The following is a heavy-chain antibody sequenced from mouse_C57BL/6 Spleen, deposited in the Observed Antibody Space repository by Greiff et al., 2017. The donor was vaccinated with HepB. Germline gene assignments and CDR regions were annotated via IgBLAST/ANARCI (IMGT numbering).Heavy chain of an antibody. Sequence: QVQLKESGPELVKPGASVKISCKASGYAFSSSWMNWVKQRPGKGLEWIGRIYPGDGDTNYNGKFKGKATLTADKSSSTAYMQLSSLTSEDSAVYFCARGAGVVASDYWGQGTTLTVSS. D-gene: IGHD1-1*01. J-gene: IGHJ2*01. CDR3: ARGAGVVASDY. CDR2: IYPGDGDT. V-gene: IGHV1-82*01. CDR1: GYAFSSSW.